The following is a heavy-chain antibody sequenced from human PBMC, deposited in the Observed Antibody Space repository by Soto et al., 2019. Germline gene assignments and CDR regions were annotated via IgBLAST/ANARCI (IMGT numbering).Heavy chain of an antibody. CDR1: GYTFTTYG. J-gene: IGHJ4*02. CDR3: ARDFTKSSSSPYHFDY. D-gene: IGHD6-13*01. V-gene: IGHV1-18*01. CDR2: ISGYSGST. Sequence: QVQLVQSGAEVKKPGASVKVSCKASGYTFTTYGISWVRQAPGQGLEWMGWISGYSGSTKFAQKLQGRVTMTTDTSTTTAYMELRSLTSDDTAVYYCARDFTKSSSSPYHFDYWGQGTLVTVSS.